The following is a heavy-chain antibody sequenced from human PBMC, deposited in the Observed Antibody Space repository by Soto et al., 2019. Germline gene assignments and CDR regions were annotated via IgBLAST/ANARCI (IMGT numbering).Heavy chain of an antibody. CDR3: ARDPGNYDYVWGSYRPSYAFDI. Sequence: GGSLRLSCAASGFTVSSNYMSWVRQAPGKGLEWVSVIYSGGSTYYADSVKGRFTISRDNSKNTLYLQMNSLRAEGTAVYYCARDPGNYDYVWGSYRPSYAFDIWGQGTMVTVSS. CDR1: GFTVSSNY. D-gene: IGHD3-16*02. V-gene: IGHV3-53*01. CDR2: IYSGGST. J-gene: IGHJ3*02.